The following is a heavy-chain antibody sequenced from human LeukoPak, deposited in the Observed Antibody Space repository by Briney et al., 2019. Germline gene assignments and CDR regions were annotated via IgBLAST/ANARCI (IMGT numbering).Heavy chain of an antibody. Sequence: GGSLRLSCAASGFTSSVYAMHWVRQPPGKGQEWVAFLRFDGSSEKYADSVKGRFTISRDKSKNTLYLQMNSLRAEDTAVYYCAKDRGDFPPYFDYWGQGTLVTVSS. V-gene: IGHV3-30*02. CDR3: AKDRGDFPPYFDY. J-gene: IGHJ4*02. D-gene: IGHD2-21*02. CDR2: LRFDGSSE. CDR1: GFTSSVYA.